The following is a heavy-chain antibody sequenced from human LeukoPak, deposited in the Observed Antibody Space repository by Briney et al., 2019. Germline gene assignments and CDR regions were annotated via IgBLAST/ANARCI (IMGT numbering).Heavy chain of an antibody. CDR2: ISSSGSTI. CDR3: ARDQQLWLLGY. J-gene: IGHJ4*02. D-gene: IGHD5-18*01. CDR1: GFTFSSYE. Sequence: GGSLRLSCAASGFTFSSYEMNWVRQAPGKGLEWVSYISSSGSTIYYADSVKGRFTISRDNAKNSLYLQMNSLRAEDTAVYYCARDQQLWLLGYWGQGTLVNVSS. V-gene: IGHV3-48*03.